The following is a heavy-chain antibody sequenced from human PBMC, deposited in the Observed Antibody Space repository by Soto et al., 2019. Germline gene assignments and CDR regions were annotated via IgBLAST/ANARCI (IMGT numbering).Heavy chain of an antibody. D-gene: IGHD4-17*01. V-gene: IGHV4-59*01. CDR3: ARAAGELACDY. Sequence: QVQLQESGPGLVKPSETLSLTCTVSGGSIGSYYWSWIRQPPGKGLEWIGYIYYSGNTNYNPSLASRVTIPVDTSTNHSPMKLASVTAAATAVYYCARAAGELACDYWGQGTLVSVSS. CDR2: IYYSGNT. J-gene: IGHJ4*02. CDR1: GGSIGSYY.